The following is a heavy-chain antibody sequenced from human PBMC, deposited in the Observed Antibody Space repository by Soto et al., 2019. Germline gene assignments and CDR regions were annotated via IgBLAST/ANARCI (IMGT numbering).Heavy chain of an antibody. Sequence: NPSETLSLTCTVSGRYIGTYCWSWIRQSPGKALEWIGNIYDRGTTDYNPSLKSRVTMSVDTSKSQFSLHLNSVTTADTAVYYCAFSWNALAVTTFDYWGQGIQVTVSS. CDR2: IYDRGTT. CDR3: AFSWNALAVTTFDY. CDR1: GRYIGTYC. V-gene: IGHV4-59*01. J-gene: IGHJ4*02. D-gene: IGHD4-17*01.